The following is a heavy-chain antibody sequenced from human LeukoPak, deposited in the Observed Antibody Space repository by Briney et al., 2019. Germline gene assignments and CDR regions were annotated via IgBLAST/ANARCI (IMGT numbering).Heavy chain of an antibody. V-gene: IGHV3-7*01. D-gene: IGHD2-2*01. CDR1: GFTFSSYW. CDR3: ARSRQDARFDP. J-gene: IGHJ5*02. CDR2: IKQDGSEK. Sequence: GGSLRLSCAASGFTFSSYWMSWVRQAPGRGLEWVANIKQDGSEKYYVDSVKGRFTISRDNAKNSLYLQMDSLRAEDTAVYYCARSRQDARFDPWGQGTLVTVSS.